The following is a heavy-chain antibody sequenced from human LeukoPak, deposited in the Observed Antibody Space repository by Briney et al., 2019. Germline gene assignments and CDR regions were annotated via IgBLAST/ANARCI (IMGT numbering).Heavy chain of an antibody. D-gene: IGHD3-10*01. CDR3: AKDSAL. V-gene: IGHV3-7*03. J-gene: IGHJ4*02. CDR2: TNQDGGGE. Sequence: GGSLRLSCAASGFTFSQYWMSWVRQAPGKGLEWVANTNQDGGGEYYVDSVKGRFTISRDNAKNSLYLQLNSLRAEDTAVYYCAKDSALWGQGTLVTVSS. CDR1: GFTFSQYW.